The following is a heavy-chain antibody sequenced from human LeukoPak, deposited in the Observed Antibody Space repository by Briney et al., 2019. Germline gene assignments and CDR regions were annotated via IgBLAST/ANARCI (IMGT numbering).Heavy chain of an antibody. J-gene: IGHJ3*02. CDR1: GGSFSGYY. CDR2: INHSGST. D-gene: IGHD2-15*01. V-gene: IGHV4-34*01. CDR3: ARAFADIFDI. Sequence: SETLSLTCAVYGGSFSGYYWSWIRQPPGKGLEWIGEINHSGSTNYNPSLKSRVTISVDTSKNQFSLKVSSVTAADTAVYYCARAFADIFDIWGQGTMVTVSS.